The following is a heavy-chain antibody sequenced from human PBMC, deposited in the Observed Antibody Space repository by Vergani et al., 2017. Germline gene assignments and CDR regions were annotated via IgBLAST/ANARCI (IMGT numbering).Heavy chain of an antibody. CDR2: ISGSGGST. CDR3: AKGMISSGWYTSLDY. CDR1: GFTFNSYA. J-gene: IGHJ4*02. Sequence: TASGFTFNSYAMSWVRQAPGKGLEWVSGISGSGGSTSYADSVKGRFTISRDNFKDTLYLQMNSLRAEDTAVSFCAKGMISSGWYTSLDYWGQGTLVSVSS. D-gene: IGHD6-19*01. V-gene: IGHV3-23*01.